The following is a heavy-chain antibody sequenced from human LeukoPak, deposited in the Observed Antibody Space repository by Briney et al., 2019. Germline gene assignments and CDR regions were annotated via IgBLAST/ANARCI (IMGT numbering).Heavy chain of an antibody. V-gene: IGHV3-21*01. J-gene: IGHJ4*02. D-gene: IGHD3-3*01. Sequence: GGSLRLSCAASGFTFSSYSMNWVRQAPGKGLEWVSSISSSSSYIYYADSVKGRFTISRDNAKNSLYLQMNSLRAEDTAVYYCATERRVLRFLEWSRRFDYWGQGTLVTVSS. CDR2: ISSSSSYI. CDR3: ATERRVLRFLEWSRRFDY. CDR1: GFTFSSYS.